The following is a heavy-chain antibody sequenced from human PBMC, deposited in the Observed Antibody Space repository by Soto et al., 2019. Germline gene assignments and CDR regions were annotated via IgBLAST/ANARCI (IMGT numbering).Heavy chain of an antibody. CDR3: TTDSYSTMTVVRFDY. D-gene: IGHD3-22*01. CDR2: ILGSGDPT. J-gene: IGHJ4*01. CDR1: GFTFRSYA. V-gene: IGHV3-23*01. Sequence: GGSLRLSCAASGFTFRSYAMSWARQAPGRGLEWVSSILGSGDPTYYADSVKGRFTIFRDNSKNTLYLQMNSLRAEDTAVYYCTTDSYSTMTVVRFDYWGHGTLVTVSS.